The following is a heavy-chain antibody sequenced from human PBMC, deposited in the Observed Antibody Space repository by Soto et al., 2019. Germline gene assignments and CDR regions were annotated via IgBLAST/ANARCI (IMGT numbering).Heavy chain of an antibody. Sequence: QVQLVQSGAEVKKPGSSVKVSCKASGGTFSSYAISWVRQAPGQGLEWMGGIIPIFGTANYAQKFQGRVTITADEPTSTADMELSSMRSEDTGVYYCARESRYCSGGSCYFLPGIDYWGQGTLVTVSS. CDR2: IIPIFGTA. CDR1: GGTFSSYA. V-gene: IGHV1-69*12. D-gene: IGHD2-15*01. J-gene: IGHJ4*02. CDR3: ARESRYCSGGSCYFLPGIDY.